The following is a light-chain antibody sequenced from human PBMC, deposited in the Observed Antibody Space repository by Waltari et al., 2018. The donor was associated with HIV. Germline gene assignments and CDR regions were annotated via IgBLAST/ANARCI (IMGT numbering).Light chain of an antibody. V-gene: IGLV1-44*01. J-gene: IGLJ3*02. CDR2: RTS. Sequence: QSVLTQPPSLSGTPGQRINISCSGSASNIGSNVVHWYQQLPGAAPKVLIYRTSQRPSGVPDRFSGSKSGTSGSLAISGLQSEDEATYHCATWDDSLNGHWVFGGGTKLTVL. CDR3: ATWDDSLNGHWV. CDR1: ASNIGSNV.